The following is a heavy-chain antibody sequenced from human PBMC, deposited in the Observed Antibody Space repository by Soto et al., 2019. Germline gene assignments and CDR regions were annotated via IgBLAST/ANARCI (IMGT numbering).Heavy chain of an antibody. CDR2: IYYSVST. Sequence: SQTLSLTCTVSGGSISSYYWRWIRQPPGKGLEWIGYIYYSVSTNYNPSLKSRVTISVDTSKNQFSLKLSSVTAADTAVYYCARGQAVFDYWGQGTLVTVS. J-gene: IGHJ4*02. CDR3: ARGQAVFDY. V-gene: IGHV4-59*01. CDR1: GGSISSYY.